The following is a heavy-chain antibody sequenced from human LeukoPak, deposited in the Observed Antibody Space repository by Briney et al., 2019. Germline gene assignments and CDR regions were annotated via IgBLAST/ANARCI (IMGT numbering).Heavy chain of an antibody. D-gene: IGHD3-3*01. CDR2: IKQDGSEK. Sequence: GGSLRLSCAASGFILSNHWMTWVRQAPGKGLEWVANIKQDGSEKYYVDSVKGRFTISRDNAKNSLYLQMNSLRAEDTAVYYCARDRDVLRFLEWSYYFDYWGQGTLVTVSS. V-gene: IGHV3-7*01. J-gene: IGHJ4*02. CDR3: ARDRDVLRFLEWSYYFDY. CDR1: GFILSNHW.